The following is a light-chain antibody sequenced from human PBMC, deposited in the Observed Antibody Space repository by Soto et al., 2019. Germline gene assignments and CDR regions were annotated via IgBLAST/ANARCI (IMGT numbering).Light chain of an antibody. CDR1: QSVSSSY. CDR3: HQYNNWPRT. CDR2: GAS. Sequence: LAPSPGTLSLSPGERAPLSCRASQSVSSSYLAWYQQKPGQAPRLLIYGASTRATGIPARFSGSGSGTEFTLTINSLQSEDFALYYCHQYNNWPRTFGQGTKVDIK. V-gene: IGKV3-15*01. J-gene: IGKJ1*01.